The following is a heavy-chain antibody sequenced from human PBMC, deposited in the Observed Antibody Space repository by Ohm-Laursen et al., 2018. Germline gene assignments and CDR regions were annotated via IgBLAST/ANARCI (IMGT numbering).Heavy chain of an antibody. CDR2: IYTSGST. CDR3: ARDRDYGDFEYFDY. CDR1: GGSITTYY. D-gene: IGHD4-17*01. J-gene: IGHJ4*02. V-gene: IGHV4-4*07. Sequence: GTLSLTCSVSGGSITTYYWTWIRQPPGKGLEWIGRIYTSGSTNYNPSLKSRVTMSVDTSKNQFSLKLSSVTAADTAVYYCARDRDYGDFEYFDYWGQGTLVTVSS.